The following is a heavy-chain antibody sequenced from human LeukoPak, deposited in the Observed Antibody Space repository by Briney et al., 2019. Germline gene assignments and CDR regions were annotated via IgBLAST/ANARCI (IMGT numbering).Heavy chain of an antibody. D-gene: IGHD3-10*01. CDR2: IYYSGST. V-gene: IGHV4-59*08. Sequence: SETLSLTCTVSGGSISSHYWSWIRQPPGKGLEWIGYIYYSGSTNYNPSLNSRVAISLDTSKNQFSQKLSSVTAADTAVYYCARHRGSGSAPVDYWGQGTLVTVSS. CDR1: GGSISSHY. J-gene: IGHJ4*02. CDR3: ARHRGSGSAPVDY.